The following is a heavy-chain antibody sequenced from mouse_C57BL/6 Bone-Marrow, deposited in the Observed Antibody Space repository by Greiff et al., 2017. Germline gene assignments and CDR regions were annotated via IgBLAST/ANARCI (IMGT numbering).Heavy chain of an antibody. J-gene: IGHJ2*01. Sequence: EVQLQQSGAELVKPGASVKLSCTASGFNITDYYMHWVKQRTEQGLEWIGGIDPEDGETKYTPKFKGKATITADTSSNTAYMQLSSLTSEDTAVYYCAFYYGSSYVDYGGQGTTLTVSS. CDR2: IDPEDGET. CDR1: GFNITDYY. CDR3: AFYYGSSYVDY. V-gene: IGHV14-2*01. D-gene: IGHD1-1*01.